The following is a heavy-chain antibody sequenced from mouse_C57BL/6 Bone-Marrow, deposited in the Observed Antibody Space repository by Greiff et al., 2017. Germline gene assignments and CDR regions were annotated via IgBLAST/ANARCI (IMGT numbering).Heavy chain of an antibody. D-gene: IGHD2-3*01. CDR2: IDPSDSYT. J-gene: IGHJ2*01. Sequence: VQRVESGAELVMPGASVKLSCKASGYTFTSYWMHWVKQRPGQGLEWIGEIDPSDSYTNYNQKFKGKSTLTVDKSSSTAYMQLSSLTSEDSAVYYCARDDGYEGYFDYWGQGTTLTVSS. CDR1: GYTFTSYW. CDR3: ARDDGYEGYFDY. V-gene: IGHV1-69*01.